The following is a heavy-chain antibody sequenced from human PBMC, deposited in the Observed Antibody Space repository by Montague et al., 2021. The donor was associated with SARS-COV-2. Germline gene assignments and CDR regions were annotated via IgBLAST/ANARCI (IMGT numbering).Heavy chain of an antibody. V-gene: IGHV4-31*03. CDR3: ASQSGSYYNYFDL. CDR2: IYYSGSS. D-gene: IGHD1-26*01. CDR1: GGSISSANYY. J-gene: IGHJ4*02. Sequence: TLSLTCSVSGGSISSANYYWSWIRQHPGKVLEFRGNIYYSGSSFYNPSLKSRLTISVDTSKNRFSLRLSSVTAADTAIYFCASQSGSYYNYFDLWGQGTLVTVSS.